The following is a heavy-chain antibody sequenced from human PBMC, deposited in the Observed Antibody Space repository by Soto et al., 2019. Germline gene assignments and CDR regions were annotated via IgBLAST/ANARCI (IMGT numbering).Heavy chain of an antibody. CDR2: IYHSGTT. Sequence: PAETLSLTCAVSGGSIVSGGYSWIGIRQPPGKGLELIGYIYHSGTTYYNPSLKSRVTISVDRSKNQFSLKLSSVTAADTAVYYCARGSDEGEADCWGQGTLVTV. CDR3: ARGSDEGEADC. V-gene: IGHV4-30-2*01. CDR1: GGSIVSGGYS. J-gene: IGHJ4*02.